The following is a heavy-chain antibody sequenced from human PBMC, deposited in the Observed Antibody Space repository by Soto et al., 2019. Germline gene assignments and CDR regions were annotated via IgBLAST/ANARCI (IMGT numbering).Heavy chain of an antibody. V-gene: IGHV3-7*04. J-gene: IGHJ4*02. CDR2: IKEDGSET. CDR1: GFTFSGSW. D-gene: IGHD6-6*01. CDR3: VRGRSSSDH. Sequence: EVQLVESGGGLVQPGGSPRLSCAGSGFTFSGSWMTWVRQAAGKGLEWVASIKEDGSETYYVDSVKGRFTISRDNAKNSLSLQMNSVRAEDPAVYYCVRGRSSSDHWGQGTLVTVSS.